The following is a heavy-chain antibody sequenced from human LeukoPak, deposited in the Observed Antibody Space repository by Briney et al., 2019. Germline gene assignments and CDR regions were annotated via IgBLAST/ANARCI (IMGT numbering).Heavy chain of an antibody. CDR3: ARGRNIEMTTMSGGSDY. CDR1: GYTFTDCY. V-gene: IGHV1-2*02. CDR2: LNPNSGDT. D-gene: IGHD5-24*01. Sequence: GASVKVSCKASGYTFTDCYMHWVRQAPGQGLEWMGWLNPNSGDTNYAQKFQGRVSMTRDSSISTAYMDLSDLRSEDTAVYSCARGRNIEMTTMSGGSDYWGQGTLVTVSS. J-gene: IGHJ4*02.